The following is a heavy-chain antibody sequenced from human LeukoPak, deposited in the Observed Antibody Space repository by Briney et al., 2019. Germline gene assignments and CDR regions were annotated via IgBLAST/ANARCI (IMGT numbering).Heavy chain of an antibody. CDR1: GFAFSASD. V-gene: IGHV3-73*01. D-gene: IGHD1-26*01. J-gene: IGHJ6*02. CDR3: TYYRRDPAGYYYGMDV. CDR2: IGVKTNNYAT. Sequence: GGSLRLSCAASGFAFSASDMHWVRQASGKGLEWVGRIGVKTNNYATAYGASVRGRFTISRDDSKNTACLQMNSLRTEDTAIYYCTYYRRDPAGYYYGMDVWGQGTTVTVSS.